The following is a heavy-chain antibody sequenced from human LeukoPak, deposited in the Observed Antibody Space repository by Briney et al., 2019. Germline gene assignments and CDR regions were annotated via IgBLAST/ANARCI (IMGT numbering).Heavy chain of an antibody. J-gene: IGHJ5*02. Sequence: SGGSLRLSCAASRFTFSSYAMSWVRQAPGKGLEWVANIKEDGSAQYYVGSVKGRFTISRDNAKNSLNLQMNSLRAEDTAVYYCATSSNAPGNHWGQGTLVTVSS. CDR3: ATSSNAPGNH. V-gene: IGHV3-7*01. CDR2: IKEDGSAQ. CDR1: RFTFSSYA. D-gene: IGHD2-2*01.